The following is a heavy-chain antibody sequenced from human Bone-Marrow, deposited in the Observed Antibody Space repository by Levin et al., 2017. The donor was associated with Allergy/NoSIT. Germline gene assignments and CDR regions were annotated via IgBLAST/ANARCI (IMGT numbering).Heavy chain of an antibody. Sequence: PAGGSLRLSCAASGFTFSSFAMSWVRQAPGKGLEWVSGVSGSGGSTYYADSVKGRFTISRDNSKNTLYLQMDSLRAEDTAVYYCAKDGMEWLLFDAFDIWGQGTMVTVSS. J-gene: IGHJ3*02. V-gene: IGHV3-23*01. D-gene: IGHD3-3*01. CDR2: VSGSGGST. CDR3: AKDGMEWLLFDAFDI. CDR1: GFTFSSFA.